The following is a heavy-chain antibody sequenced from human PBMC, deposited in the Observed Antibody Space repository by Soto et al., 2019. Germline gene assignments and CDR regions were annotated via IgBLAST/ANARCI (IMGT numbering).Heavy chain of an antibody. CDR2: IYYSGST. D-gene: IGHD6-13*01. CDR3: ARDVSIAAAGPYYYYYMDV. CDR1: GGSISSYY. Sequence: SETLSLTCTVSGGSISSYYWSWIRQPPGKGLEWIGYIYYSGSTNYNPSLKSRVTISVDTSKNQFSLKLSSVTAADTAVYYCARDVSIAAAGPYYYYYMDVWGKGTTVTVSS. J-gene: IGHJ6*03. V-gene: IGHV4-59*01.